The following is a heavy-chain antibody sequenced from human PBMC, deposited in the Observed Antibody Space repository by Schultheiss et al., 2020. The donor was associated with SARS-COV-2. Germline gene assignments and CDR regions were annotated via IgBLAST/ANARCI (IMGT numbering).Heavy chain of an antibody. V-gene: IGHV3-33*08. CDR2: IWYDGSNK. CDR1: GFTFSSYA. Sequence: GGSLRLSCAASGFTFSSYAMHWVRQAPGKGLEWVAVIWYDGSNKYYADSVKGRFTISRDNAKNSLYLQMNSLRAEDTAVYYCARDWVVVVPAAISNWYFDLWGRGTLVTVSS. CDR3: ARDWVVVVPAAISNWYFDL. J-gene: IGHJ2*01. D-gene: IGHD2-2*01.